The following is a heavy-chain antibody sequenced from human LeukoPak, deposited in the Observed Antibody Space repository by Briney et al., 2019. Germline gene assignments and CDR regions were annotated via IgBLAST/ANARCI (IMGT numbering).Heavy chain of an antibody. J-gene: IGHJ4*02. Sequence: PSQTLSLTCTVSGGSISSGGYYWSWIRQHPGKGLEWIGYIYYSGSTYYNPSLKSRVTISVDTSKNQFSLKLSSVTAADTAVYYCARVDDSSGFVYYFDYWGQGTLVTVSS. CDR3: ARVDDSSGFVYYFDY. CDR1: GGSISSGGYY. D-gene: IGHD3-22*01. CDR2: IYYSGST. V-gene: IGHV4-31*03.